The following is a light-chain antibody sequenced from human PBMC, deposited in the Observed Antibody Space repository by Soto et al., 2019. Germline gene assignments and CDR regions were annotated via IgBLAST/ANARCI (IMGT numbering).Light chain of an antibody. CDR2: TAS. V-gene: IGKV1-12*01. CDR3: QQGDSLPLT. J-gene: IGKJ4*01. CDR1: QGVGTW. Sequence: DIQMTQSPSSVSASVGDRVTITCRASQGVGTWLAWYQQKPGEAPRFLIYTASTLHSGVTSRFSGSGSGTDFTLTITSLQPEDFATYYCQQGDSLPLTFGGGTKVEMK.